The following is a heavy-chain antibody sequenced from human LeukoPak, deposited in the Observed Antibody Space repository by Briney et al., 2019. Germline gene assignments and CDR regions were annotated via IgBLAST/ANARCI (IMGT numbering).Heavy chain of an antibody. D-gene: IGHD6-19*01. CDR3: ARGQWLPEGYFDY. Sequence: PSETLSLTCTVSGGSISSSSYYWGWIRQPPGKGLEWIGSIYYSGSTYYNPSLKSRVTISVDTSKNQLSLKQSSVTAADTAVYYCARGQWLPEGYFDYWGQGTLVTVSS. CDR2: IYYSGST. J-gene: IGHJ4*02. CDR1: GGSISSSSYY. V-gene: IGHV4-39*01.